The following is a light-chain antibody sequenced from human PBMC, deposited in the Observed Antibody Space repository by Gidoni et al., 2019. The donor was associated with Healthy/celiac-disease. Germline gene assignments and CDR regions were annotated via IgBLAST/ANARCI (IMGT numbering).Light chain of an antibody. Sequence: DIQMTQSPSSVSASVGDRVTSTCRASQSISSWLAWYQQKPGKAPKLLIYAASSLQSGVPSRFSGSGSGTDFTLTISSLQPDDFATYYCQQANSFPPTFGQWTKLEIK. J-gene: IGKJ2*01. CDR3: QQANSFPPT. V-gene: IGKV1-12*01. CDR1: QSISSW. CDR2: AAS.